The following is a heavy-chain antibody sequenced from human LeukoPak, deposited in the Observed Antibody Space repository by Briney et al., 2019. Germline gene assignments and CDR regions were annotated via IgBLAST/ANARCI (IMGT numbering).Heavy chain of an antibody. D-gene: IGHD3-10*01. CDR3: ARGSRGGVRGAPHTYYSDY. Sequence: PSETLSLTCAVYGGSFSGYYWSWIRQPPGKGLEWIGEINHSGSTNYNPSLKSRVTISVDTSKNQFSLKLSSVTAADTAVYYCARGSRGGVRGAPHTYYSDYWGQGTLVTVSS. J-gene: IGHJ4*02. V-gene: IGHV4-34*01. CDR1: GGSFSGYY. CDR2: INHSGST.